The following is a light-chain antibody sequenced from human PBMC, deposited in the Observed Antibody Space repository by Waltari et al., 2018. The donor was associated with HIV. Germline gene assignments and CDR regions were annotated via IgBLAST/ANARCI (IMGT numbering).Light chain of an antibody. CDR2: DTS. J-gene: IGLJ3*02. CDR3: LLSYSGARGV. V-gene: IGLV7-46*01. CDR1: TGAVTSGHY. Sequence: QAVVTQEPSLTVSPGGTVTLTCGSSTGAVTSGHYPHWFQQKPGQAPRTLIYDTSNKRSRTPGRISRSHIGGKAALAFAGAQPEDEAEYYFLLSYSGARGVFGGGTKLTVL.